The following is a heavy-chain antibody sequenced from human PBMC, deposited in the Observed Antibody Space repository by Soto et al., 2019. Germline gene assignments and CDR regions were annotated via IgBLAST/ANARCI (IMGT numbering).Heavy chain of an antibody. Sequence: QVQLQQWGAGLLKPSETLSLTCAVYGGSFSGYYWSWIRQPPGKGLEWIGEINHSGSTNYNPSLKRRVTISVDTSKNQFSLKLSSVTAADTAVYYCARGKAAARWGQGTLVTVSS. CDR1: GGSFSGYY. D-gene: IGHD6-25*01. V-gene: IGHV4-34*01. J-gene: IGHJ4*02. CDR2: INHSGST. CDR3: ARGKAAAR.